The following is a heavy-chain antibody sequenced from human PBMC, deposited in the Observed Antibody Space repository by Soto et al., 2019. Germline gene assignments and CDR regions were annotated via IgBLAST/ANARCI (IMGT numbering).Heavy chain of an antibody. CDR2: ISYDGSNK. CDR3: AKGGPFRIAAAGRWG. Sequence: QVQLVESGGGVVQPGRSLRLSCAASGFTFSSYGMHWVRQAPGKGLGWVAVISYDGSNKYYADSVKGRFTISRDNSKDTLYLQMDSLSAEDTAVYYSAKGGPFRIAAAGRWGWGQGTLVTVSS. V-gene: IGHV3-30*18. D-gene: IGHD6-13*01. CDR1: GFTFSSYG. J-gene: IGHJ4*02.